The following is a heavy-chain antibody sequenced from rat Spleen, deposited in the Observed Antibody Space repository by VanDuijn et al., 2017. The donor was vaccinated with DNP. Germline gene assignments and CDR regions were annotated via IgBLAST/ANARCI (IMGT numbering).Heavy chain of an antibody. Sequence: EVQLVETGGGLVQPGRSLKLSCVASGFTFSSYWMYWIRQAPGKGLEWVASINTDGGSTYYPDSVKGRFTISRDNAKSTLYLQMKSLRSEDMATYYCARWYNSGYYFDYWGQGVMVTVSS. J-gene: IGHJ2*01. CDR1: GFTFSSYW. V-gene: IGHV5-58*01. CDR3: ARWYNSGYYFDY. D-gene: IGHD4-3*01. CDR2: INTDGGST.